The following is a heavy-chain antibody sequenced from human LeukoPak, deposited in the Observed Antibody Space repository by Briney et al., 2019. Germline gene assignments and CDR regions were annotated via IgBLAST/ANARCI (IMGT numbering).Heavy chain of an antibody. Sequence: SETLSLTCTVSSGSMNSYYWSWIRQPAGQGLEWIGRIYTRGDTNYNPSLKSRVTMSVDTSKNQFSLKLSSVTAADTAVYYCARGGWLRNWFDPWGQGTLVTVSS. CDR3: ARGGWLRNWFDP. CDR2: IYTRGDT. D-gene: IGHD5-12*01. CDR1: SGSMNSYY. J-gene: IGHJ5*02. V-gene: IGHV4-4*07.